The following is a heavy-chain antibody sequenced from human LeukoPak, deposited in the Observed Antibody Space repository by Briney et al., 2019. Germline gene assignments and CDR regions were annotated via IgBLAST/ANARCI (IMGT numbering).Heavy chain of an antibody. V-gene: IGHV3-33*01. J-gene: IGHJ6*03. Sequence: GGSLRLSCIASGFTFNSYAMFWVRQAPGKGLDWVSLIWYDGSNKYYADSVKGRFTISRDNSKNTLYLQMNSLRAEDTAVYYCARARGWEPNYYYYHMDVWGKGTTVTVSS. D-gene: IGHD1-26*01. CDR3: ARARGWEPNYYYYHMDV. CDR2: IWYDGSNK. CDR1: GFTFNSYA.